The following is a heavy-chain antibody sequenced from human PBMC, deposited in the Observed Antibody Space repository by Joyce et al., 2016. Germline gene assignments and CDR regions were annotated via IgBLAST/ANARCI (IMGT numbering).Heavy chain of an antibody. CDR2: VIDIGGSI. CDR3: AKVAEGSAVYFYYMDV. V-gene: IGHV3-23*01. CDR1: GFTFSSYA. D-gene: IGHD6-6*01. Sequence: EVQLLESGGGLVQPAGFLRLSCVASGFTFSSYARGWVRQAQGEWLDWRSVVIDIGGSIYDADSGEGRFTFSRDNSKNTLYLQMNSLRAEYTAVYYCAKVAEGSAVYFYYMDVWGKGTTVTVSS. J-gene: IGHJ6*03.